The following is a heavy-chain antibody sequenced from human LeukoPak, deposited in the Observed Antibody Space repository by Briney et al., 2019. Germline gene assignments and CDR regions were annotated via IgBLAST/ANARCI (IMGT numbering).Heavy chain of an antibody. D-gene: IGHD1-26*01. V-gene: IGHV4-34*01. J-gene: IGHJ3*02. CDR3: ARDRALMGGDAFDI. CDR2: LNHSGST. CDR1: GGSFCCYY. Sequence: SETLSLTCSVYGGSFCCYYWSWIPPPPGKGREGSGELNHSGSTNYNPSLRRRATISVDTSKNQLSLKLSSVTAADTAVYYCARDRALMGGDAFDIWGKGTTVTAS.